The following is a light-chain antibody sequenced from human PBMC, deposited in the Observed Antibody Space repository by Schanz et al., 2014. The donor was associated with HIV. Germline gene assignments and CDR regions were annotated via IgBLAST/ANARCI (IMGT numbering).Light chain of an antibody. V-gene: IGKV3-15*01. Sequence: EIVMTQSPATLSVSPGERATLSCRASQSVSSNLAWYQQKPGQAPRLLIYGASTRATGIPARFSGSGSGTDFILTISRLEPADIAVYYCQQYGGSPTFGQGTKVEIK. J-gene: IGKJ1*01. CDR1: QSVSSN. CDR2: GAS. CDR3: QQYGGSPT.